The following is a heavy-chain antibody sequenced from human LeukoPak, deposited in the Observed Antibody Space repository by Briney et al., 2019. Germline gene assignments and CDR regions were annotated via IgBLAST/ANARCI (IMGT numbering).Heavy chain of an antibody. D-gene: IGHD3-10*01. J-gene: IGHJ3*02. Sequence: SRTLSLTCALSGDSVSSNSAAWNWIRQSPSRGLEWLGRTYYRSKWYNDYAVSVKSRITINPDTSKNQFSLQLNSVTPEDTAVYYCARSVMTWFGDAFDIWGQGTMVTVSS. CDR2: TYYRSKWYN. CDR1: GDSVSSNSAA. CDR3: ARSVMTWFGDAFDI. V-gene: IGHV6-1*01.